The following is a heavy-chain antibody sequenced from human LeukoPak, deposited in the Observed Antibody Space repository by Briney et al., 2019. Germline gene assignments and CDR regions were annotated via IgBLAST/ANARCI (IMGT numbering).Heavy chain of an antibody. Sequence: GGSLRLSCAASGFTFSSYAMSWVRQAPGKGLEWVSAISGSGGSTYYADSVKSRFTISRDNSKNTLYLQMDSLRAEDTAVYYCAKDRYYDSSSVHYFDYWGQGTLVTVSS. CDR2: ISGSGGST. D-gene: IGHD3-22*01. J-gene: IGHJ4*02. CDR1: GFTFSSYA. V-gene: IGHV3-23*01. CDR3: AKDRYYDSSSVHYFDY.